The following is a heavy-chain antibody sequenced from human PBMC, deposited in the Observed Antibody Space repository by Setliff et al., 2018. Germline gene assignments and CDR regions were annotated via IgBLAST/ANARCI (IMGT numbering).Heavy chain of an antibody. CDR1: GYSISSGYY. Sequence: SETLSLTCGVSGYSISSGYYWGWIRQPPGKGLEWIGSIYRTGSTYYNPSLKSRVSISVDTSKNQFSLKLSSVTAADTAVYYCARDRQYCTSLSCLNSYFYYYAMDFWGQGTTVTVSS. CDR2: IYRTGST. V-gene: IGHV4-38-2*02. D-gene: IGHD2-8*01. J-gene: IGHJ6*02. CDR3: ARDRQYCTSLSCLNSYFYYYAMDF.